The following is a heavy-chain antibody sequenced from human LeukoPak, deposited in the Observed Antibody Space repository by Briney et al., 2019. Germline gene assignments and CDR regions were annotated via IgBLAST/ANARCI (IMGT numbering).Heavy chain of an antibody. CDR2: INPTGDST. V-gene: IGHV1-46*01. CDR3: AREASGGYFDY. CDR1: GYTFSSYY. J-gene: IGHJ4*02. Sequence: GASLKVSCKASGYTFSSYYMHWVRQAPGQGLEWVGLINPTGDSTNYAQTFRSRVTMTRDTTPSTVYMDLSSLRSEDTAVYYCAREASGGYFDYWGQGTLVSVSS. D-gene: IGHD4-23*01.